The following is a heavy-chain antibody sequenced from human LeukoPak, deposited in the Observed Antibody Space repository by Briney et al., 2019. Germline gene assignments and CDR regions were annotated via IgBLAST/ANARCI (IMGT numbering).Heavy chain of an antibody. CDR3: TRGTATTGSDAFDI. CDR2: ISSSSSTI. Sequence: GGSLRLSCAASGFTFSSYSMNWVRQAPGKGLEWVSYISSSSSTIYYADSVKGRFTISRDNSKNTLYLQMNSLRAEDTAVYYCTRGTATTGSDAFDIWGQGTMVTVSS. J-gene: IGHJ3*02. V-gene: IGHV3-48*01. CDR1: GFTFSSYS. D-gene: IGHD4-17*01.